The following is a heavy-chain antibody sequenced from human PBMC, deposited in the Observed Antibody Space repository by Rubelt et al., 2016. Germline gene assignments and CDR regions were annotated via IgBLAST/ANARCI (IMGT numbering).Heavy chain of an antibody. Sequence: EWIGGIDPSDSYTNYSPSFQGHVTISADKSISTAYLQWSSLKASDTAMYYCARQRITTFGVVYYYYGMDVWGQGSTVTVSS. CDR3: ARQRITTFGVVYYYYGMDV. J-gene: IGHJ6*02. D-gene: IGHD3-3*01. V-gene: IGHV5-10-1*01. CDR2: IDPSDSYT.